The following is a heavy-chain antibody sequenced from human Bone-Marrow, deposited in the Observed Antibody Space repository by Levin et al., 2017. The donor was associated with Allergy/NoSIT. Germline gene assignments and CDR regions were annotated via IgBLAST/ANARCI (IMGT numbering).Heavy chain of an antibody. Sequence: GGSLRLSCVDPGLVFSDHYMSWIRQAPGKGLEWVAMISGSGATVYYADSVRGRFTVSRDNAKNSVYLKLTSLRADDTAVYFCARDHRGLVVGANPEDFYYYGFDVWGQGTTVTVS. CDR1: GLVFSDHY. J-gene: IGHJ6*02. V-gene: IGHV3-11*01. CDR2: ISGSGATV. CDR3: ARDHRGLVVGANPEDFYYYGFDV. D-gene: IGHD2-15*01.